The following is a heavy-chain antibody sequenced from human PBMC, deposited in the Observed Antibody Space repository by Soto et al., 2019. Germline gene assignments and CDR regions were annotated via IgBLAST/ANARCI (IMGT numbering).Heavy chain of an antibody. CDR2: LTHDGSKS. CDR3: ARIGQGVHGGYGFDP. J-gene: IGHJ5*02. D-gene: IGHD5-12*01. Sequence: QVQLVESGGGVVQPGTSLRLSCAASGFRLNGYAMNWVRQARGKGPEWLASLTHDGSKSDYADSVRGRFTISRDTSQNPVYLQLNSLRIDDTAVYYCARIGQGVHGGYGFDPWGQGTLVTVAS. CDR1: GFRLNGYA. V-gene: IGHV3-33*05.